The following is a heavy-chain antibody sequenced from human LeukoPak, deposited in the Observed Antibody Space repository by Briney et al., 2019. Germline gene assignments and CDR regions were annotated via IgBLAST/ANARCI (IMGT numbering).Heavy chain of an antibody. CDR1: GFTFSSCW. D-gene: IGHD2-2*01. V-gene: IGHV3-7*01. CDR3: ARDRGRYCSSTSCYADY. J-gene: IGHJ4*02. CDR2: IKQDGSEK. Sequence: GGSLRLSCAASGFTFSSCWMSWVRQAPGKGLEWVANIKQDGSEKYYVDSVKGRFTISRDNAKNSLYLQMNSLRAEDTAVYYCARDRGRYCSSTSCYADYWGQGTLVTVSS.